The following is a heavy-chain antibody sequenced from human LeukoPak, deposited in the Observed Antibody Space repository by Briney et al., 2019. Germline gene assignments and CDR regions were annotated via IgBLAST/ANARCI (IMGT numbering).Heavy chain of an antibody. D-gene: IGHD6-6*01. Sequence: GGSLRLSCVASGFTLSSYSMSWVRQAPGKGLEWVSAMSGSDTGSWYADSVKGRFTISRDTSKNTLYLQMNSLRAEDTAVYYCARRGSGEAARIFDYWGQGTLVTVSS. CDR2: MSGSDTGS. CDR1: GFTLSSYS. V-gene: IGHV3-23*01. CDR3: ARRGSGEAARIFDY. J-gene: IGHJ4*02.